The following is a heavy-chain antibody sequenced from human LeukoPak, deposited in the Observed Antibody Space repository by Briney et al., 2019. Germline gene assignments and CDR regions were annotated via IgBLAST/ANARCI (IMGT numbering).Heavy chain of an antibody. Sequence: QPGGSLRLSCAASGFTFSSYWMHWVRQAPGKGLVWVSRINSDGSSTSYADSVKGRFTISRDNAKNTLYLQMNSLRAEDTAVYYCAALGWFGEITHWGQGTLVTVSS. CDR1: GFTFSSYW. J-gene: IGHJ4*02. CDR3: AALGWFGEITH. CDR2: INSDGSST. V-gene: IGHV3-74*01. D-gene: IGHD3-10*01.